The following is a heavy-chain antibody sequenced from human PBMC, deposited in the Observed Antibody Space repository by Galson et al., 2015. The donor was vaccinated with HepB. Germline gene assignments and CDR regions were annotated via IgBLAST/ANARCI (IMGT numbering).Heavy chain of an antibody. CDR1: GGSISSYY. CDR3: ARDADYGDYPLGY. V-gene: IGHV4-59*01. D-gene: IGHD4-17*01. J-gene: IGHJ4*02. Sequence: ETLSLTCTVSGGSISSYYWSWIRQPPGKGLEWIGYIYYSGSTNYNPSLKSRVTISVDTSKNQFSLKLSSVTAADTAVYYCARDADYGDYPLGYWGQGTLVTVSS. CDR2: IYYSGST.